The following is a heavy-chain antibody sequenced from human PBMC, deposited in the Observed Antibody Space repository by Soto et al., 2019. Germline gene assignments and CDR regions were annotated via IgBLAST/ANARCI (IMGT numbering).Heavy chain of an antibody. Sequence: QVQLVESGGGVVQPGRSLRLSCAASGFTFSSYGMHWVRQAPGKGREWVAVISYDGSNKYYADSVNGRFTISRDNSKNTLYLQMNRLRAEDTAVYYCAKVLTMVRGGQRGYYSYGMDVWGQGTTVTVSS. CDR3: AKVLTMVRGGQRGYYSYGMDV. CDR2: ISYDGSNK. J-gene: IGHJ6*02. D-gene: IGHD3-10*01. CDR1: GFTFSSYG. V-gene: IGHV3-30*18.